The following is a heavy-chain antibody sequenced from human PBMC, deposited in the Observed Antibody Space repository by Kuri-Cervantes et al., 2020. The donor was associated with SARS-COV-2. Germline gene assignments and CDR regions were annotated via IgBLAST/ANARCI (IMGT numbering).Heavy chain of an antibody. CDR1: GYTFTGYY. V-gene: IGHV1-2*02. D-gene: IGHD2-21*01. Sequence: ASVKVSCKASGYTFTGYYMHWMRQAPGQGLEWMGWINPNSGGTNYAQKFQGRVTMTRDTSISTAYMELSRLRSDDTAVYYCARAPALWTPRGKIDYWGQGTLVTVSS. CDR2: INPNSGGT. J-gene: IGHJ4*02. CDR3: ARAPALWTPRGKIDY.